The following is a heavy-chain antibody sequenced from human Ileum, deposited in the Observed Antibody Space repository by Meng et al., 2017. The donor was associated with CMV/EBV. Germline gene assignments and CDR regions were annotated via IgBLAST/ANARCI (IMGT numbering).Heavy chain of an antibody. J-gene: IGHJ4*02. V-gene: IGHV6-1*01. CDR2: TYYRSTWYN. D-gene: IGHD3-10*01. Sequence: SETLSLTCAISGDSVSSNTVAWNWIRPAPSRGLEYLGRTYYRSTWYNDYAVSVKGRIVINPDTSKNQFSLQLNSVTPEDTAVYYWARDYYGSGTYSYLFDYWGQGTLVTVSS. CDR3: ARDYYGSGTYSYLFDY. CDR1: GDSVSSNTVA.